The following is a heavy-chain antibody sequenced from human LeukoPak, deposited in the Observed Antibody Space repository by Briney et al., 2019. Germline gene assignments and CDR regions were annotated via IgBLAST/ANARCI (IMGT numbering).Heavy chain of an antibody. D-gene: IGHD3-10*01. V-gene: IGHV1-18*01. CDR3: AREGGTMVRGVMTWFDP. CDR1: GYTFTSYG. CDR2: ISAYNGNT. J-gene: IGHJ5*02. Sequence: ASVKVSCKASGYTFTSYGISWVRQAPGRGLEWMGWISAYNGNTNYAQKLQGRVTMTTDTSTSTAYMELRSLRSDDTAVYYCAREGGTMVRGVMTWFDPWGQGTLVTVSS.